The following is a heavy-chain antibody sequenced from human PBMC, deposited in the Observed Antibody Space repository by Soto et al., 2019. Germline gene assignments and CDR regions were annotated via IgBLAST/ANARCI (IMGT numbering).Heavy chain of an antibody. CDR3: TRAAWFPYLSFY. Sequence: VGSLRLSCAASGFTFSRFELHWVRQAPGKGLEWISYISSSGSTAYYASSVEGRFTISRDNANNSVYLQMDSLRAEDTALYYCTRAAWFPYLSFYWGQGALVTVSS. V-gene: IGHV3-48*03. CDR1: GFTFSRFE. J-gene: IGHJ4*02. D-gene: IGHD3-10*01. CDR2: ISSSGSTA.